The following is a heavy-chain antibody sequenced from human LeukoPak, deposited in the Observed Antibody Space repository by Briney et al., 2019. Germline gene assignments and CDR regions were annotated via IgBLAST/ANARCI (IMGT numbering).Heavy chain of an antibody. V-gene: IGHV1-2*02. CDR3: ARGPTIFGVVIISLWWFDP. J-gene: IGHJ5*02. D-gene: IGHD3-3*01. Sequence: ASVKVSCKASGYTFTGYYMHWVRQAPGQGLEWMGWINPNSGGTNYAQKFQGRVTMTRDTSISTAYMELSRLRSDDTAVYYCARGPTIFGVVIISLWWFDPWGQGTLVTVSS. CDR2: INPNSGGT. CDR1: GYTFTGYY.